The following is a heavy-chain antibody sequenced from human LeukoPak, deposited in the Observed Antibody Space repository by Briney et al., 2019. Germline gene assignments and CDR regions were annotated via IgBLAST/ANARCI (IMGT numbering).Heavy chain of an antibody. D-gene: IGHD2-2*01. CDR1: GYRLSELS. Sequence: ASVKVSCKVSGYRLSELSMHWVRQAPGKGLEWMGGLDVEDDEPIYAQKFQGRVIMTEDTSTDTAYMELSSLRSEDTAVYYCATEATSPDYNYYMDVWGKGTTVTVSS. CDR2: LDVEDDEP. CDR3: ATEATSPDYNYYMDV. J-gene: IGHJ6*03. V-gene: IGHV1-24*01.